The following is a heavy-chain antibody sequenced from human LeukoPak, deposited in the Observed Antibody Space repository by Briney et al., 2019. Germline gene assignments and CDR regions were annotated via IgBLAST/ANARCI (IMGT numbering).Heavy chain of an antibody. V-gene: IGHV1-46*03. CDR2: INPNGGGT. J-gene: IGHJ4*02. CDR3: ARRGGCISTSCNLDY. D-gene: IGHD2-2*01. Sequence: ASVKVSCKTSGYTFTSYYMHWMRQAPGQGFEWVGMINPNGGGTSSAQKFQGRVTLTRDTSTSTVCMDLSSLRSEDTAIYYCARRGGCISTSCNLDYWGQGTLVTVSS. CDR1: GYTFTSYY.